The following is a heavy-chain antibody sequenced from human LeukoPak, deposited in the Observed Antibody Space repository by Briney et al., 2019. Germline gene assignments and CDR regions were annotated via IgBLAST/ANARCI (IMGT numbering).Heavy chain of an antibody. V-gene: IGHV4-39*07. J-gene: IGHJ6*03. CDR1: GGSISSGSYY. D-gene: IGHD2-15*01. CDR2: IYYSGST. Sequence: SETLSLTRTVSGGSISSGSYYWGWIRQPPGKGLEWIGSIYYSGSTYYNPSLKSRVTISVDTSKNQFSLKLSSVTAADTAVYYCARGYCSGGSCYSYYYYNYMDVWGKGTTVTVSS. CDR3: ARGYCSGGSCYSYYYYNYMDV.